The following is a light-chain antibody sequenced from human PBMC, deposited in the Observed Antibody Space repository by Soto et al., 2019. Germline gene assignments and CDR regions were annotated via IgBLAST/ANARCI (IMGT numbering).Light chain of an antibody. V-gene: IGKV1-5*01. CDR3: KQYKVNPYT. CDR2: DVS. CDR1: QSLNGR. Sequence: DIQMTQSPSTLSASIGDRVTITCRASQSLNGRLAWYQQKPGRPPKLLIYDVSFLESGVPSRFSGSGSGTDFNLTISSLRPDDFATFYCKQYKVNPYTFGQGARLDIQ. J-gene: IGKJ2*01.